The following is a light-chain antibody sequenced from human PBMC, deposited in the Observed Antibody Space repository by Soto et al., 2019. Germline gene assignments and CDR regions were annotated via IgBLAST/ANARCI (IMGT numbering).Light chain of an antibody. CDR1: SSDVGGYNY. Sequence: QSALTQPASVSGSPGQSITISCTGTSSDVGGYNYVSWYQLHPGKAPKLIIYEVSHRPSGASNHFSGYKSGNTASLTISGLQAEDEADYYCSSYTSTSTPCVFGTGTKVTGL. J-gene: IGLJ1*01. CDR2: EVS. CDR3: SSYTSTSTPCV. V-gene: IGLV2-14*01.